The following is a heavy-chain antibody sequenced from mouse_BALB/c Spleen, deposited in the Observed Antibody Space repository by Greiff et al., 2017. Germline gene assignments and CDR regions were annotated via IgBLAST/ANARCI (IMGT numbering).Heavy chain of an antibody. V-gene: IGHV5-12-1*01. CDR1: GFAFSSYD. J-gene: IGHJ3*01. CDR2: ISSGGGST. CDR3: ARHDGNYRFAY. Sequence: EVKVVESGGGLVKPGGSLKLSCAASGFAFSSYDMSWVRQTPEKRLEWVAYISSGGGSTYYPDTVKGRFTISRDNAKNTLYLQMSSLKSEDTAMYYCARHDGNYRFAYWGQGTLVTVSA. D-gene: IGHD2-1*01.